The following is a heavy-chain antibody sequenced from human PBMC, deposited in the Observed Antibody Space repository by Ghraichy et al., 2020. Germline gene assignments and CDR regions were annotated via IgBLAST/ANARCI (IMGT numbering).Heavy chain of an antibody. CDR3: AKVPLPPSRYYYYGMDV. CDR2: IRGSGGST. Sequence: GGSLRLSCAASGFTFSSYAMSWFRQAPGKGLEWVPAIRGSGGSTYYADSVKGRFTISRDNSKNTLNLQMNSLRAEDTAVYYCAKVPLPPSRYYYYGMDVWGQGTTVTVSS. V-gene: IGHV3-23*01. CDR1: GFTFSSYA. J-gene: IGHJ6*02.